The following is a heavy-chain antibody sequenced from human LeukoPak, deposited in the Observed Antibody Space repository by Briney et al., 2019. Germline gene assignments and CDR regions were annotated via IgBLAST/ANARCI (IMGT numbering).Heavy chain of an antibody. CDR3: AGCISKNCDDAIDI. D-gene: IGHD2-2*01. V-gene: IGHV3-74*01. CDR2: INTDGSSA. J-gene: IGHJ3*02. CDR1: GFTFSNYW. Sequence: PGGSLRLSCAASGFTFSNYWMDWVRQAPGKGLVWVSHINTDGSSATYADSVKGRFTISRDNADNSLYLQINSLRAEDTAVYYCAGCISKNCDDAIDIWGHGTLVTVSS.